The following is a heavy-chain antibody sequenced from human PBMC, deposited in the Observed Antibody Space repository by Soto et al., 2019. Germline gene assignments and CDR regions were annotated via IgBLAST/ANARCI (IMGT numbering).Heavy chain of an antibody. CDR2: IYYSGST. CDR3: ARADDFSDSFDY. Sequence: SETLSLTCTVSGGSISSGDFDWSWIRQPPGKGLELIGNIYYSGSTYYNPSLRSRAIMSVDTSQNQFSLKLSSLTAADTAVYFCARADDFSDSFDYWGQGALVTVSS. V-gene: IGHV4-30-4*01. J-gene: IGHJ4*02. D-gene: IGHD4-17*01. CDR1: GGSISSGDFD.